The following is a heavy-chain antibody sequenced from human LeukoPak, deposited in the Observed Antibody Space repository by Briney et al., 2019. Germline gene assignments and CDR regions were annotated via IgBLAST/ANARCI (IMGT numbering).Heavy chain of an antibody. CDR3: ARDALRNRHWGAWFDP. V-gene: IGHV1-2*02. Sequence: ASVKVSCKASGYTFTGYNMHWVRQAPGQGLEWMGWINPNSGGTNYAQKFQGRVTMTRDTSISTAYMELSRLRSDDTAVYYCARDALRNRHWGAWFDPWGQGTLVTVSS. J-gene: IGHJ5*02. CDR2: INPNSGGT. D-gene: IGHD7-27*01. CDR1: GYTFTGYN.